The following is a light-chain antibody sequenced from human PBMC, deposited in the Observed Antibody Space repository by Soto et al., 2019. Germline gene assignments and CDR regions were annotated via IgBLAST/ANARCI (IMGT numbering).Light chain of an antibody. V-gene: IGKV3-20*01. J-gene: IGKJ1*01. Sequence: EIVLTQSPGTLSLSPGERATLSCRASQSVSSSFLAWYQQKPGQAPRLLIYGASSRATGIPDRFSGRGSGTDFTLTSSRVEPQYFAVYYCQQYGSSPWTFGQGTKVEIK. CDR3: QQYGSSPWT. CDR1: QSVSSSF. CDR2: GAS.